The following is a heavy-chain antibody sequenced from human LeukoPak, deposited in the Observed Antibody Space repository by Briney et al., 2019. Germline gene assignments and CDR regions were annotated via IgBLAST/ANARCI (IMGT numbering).Heavy chain of an antibody. V-gene: IGHV5-51*01. CDR3: ARRGVGATKNNFDY. Sequence: GESLKISCQGSGYSFTSYWIGWVRQTPGKGLEWMGIVYPGDSDARYSPSFQGQVTISSDKSITTAYLQWSSLKASDTAMYYCARRGVGATKNNFDYWGQGTLVTVSS. CDR2: VYPGDSDA. J-gene: IGHJ4*02. CDR1: GYSFTSYW. D-gene: IGHD1-26*01.